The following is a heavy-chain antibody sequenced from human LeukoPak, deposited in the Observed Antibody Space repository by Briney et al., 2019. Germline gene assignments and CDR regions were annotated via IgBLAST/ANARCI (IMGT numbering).Heavy chain of an antibody. CDR3: AFSSSWSKYFDY. CDR2: ISSSSSYI. CDR1: GFTFSSYS. J-gene: IGHJ4*02. Sequence: GGSLRLSCAASGFTFSSYSMNWVRQAPGKGLEWVSSISSSSSYIYYADSVKGRFTISRDNAKNSLYLQMNSLRAEDTAVYYCAFSSSWSKYFDYWGQGTLVTVSS. V-gene: IGHV3-21*01. D-gene: IGHD6-13*01.